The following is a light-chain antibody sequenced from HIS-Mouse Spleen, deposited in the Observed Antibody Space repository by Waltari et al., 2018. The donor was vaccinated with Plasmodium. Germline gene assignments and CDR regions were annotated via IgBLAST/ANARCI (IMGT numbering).Light chain of an antibody. J-gene: IGKJ4*01. CDR1: QSVSRSY. CDR3: QQYGSSPQIT. CDR2: GAS. Sequence: EIVLTPSPGTLSLSPGERATLSFRASQSVSRSYLAWYQQKPGQAPRLLIYGASSRATGIPDRFSGSGSGTDFTLTISRLEPEDFAVYYCQQYGSSPQITFGGGTKVEIK. V-gene: IGKV3-20*01.